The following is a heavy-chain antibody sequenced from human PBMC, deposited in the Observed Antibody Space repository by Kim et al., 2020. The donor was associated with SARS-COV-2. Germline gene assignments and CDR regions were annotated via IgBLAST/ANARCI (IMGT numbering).Heavy chain of an antibody. V-gene: IGHV1-3*01. J-gene: IGHJ4*02. CDR1: GYTFTSYA. D-gene: IGHD3-10*01. Sequence: ASVKVSCKASGYTFTSYAMHWVRQAPGQRLDWMGWINAGNGNTKYSPKFQGRVTITRYTSASTAYMELSSLRSEDTAVYYCAREANRANRILWFGESLDFDYWGQGTLVTVSS. CDR3: AREANRANRILWFGESLDFDY. CDR2: INAGNGNT.